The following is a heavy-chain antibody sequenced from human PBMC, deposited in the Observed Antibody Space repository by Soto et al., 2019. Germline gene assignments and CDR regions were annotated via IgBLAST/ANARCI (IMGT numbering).Heavy chain of an antibody. D-gene: IGHD3-22*01. J-gene: IGHJ4*02. V-gene: IGHV3-15*01. Sequence: GGSLRLSCAASGFTFSNAWMSWVRQAPGKGLEWVGRIKSKTDGGTTDYAAPVKGRFTISRDDSKNTLYLQMNSLKTEDTAVYYCTTWRDRNYYDSSGYWNFDYWGQGTLVTVSS. CDR3: TTWRDRNYYDSSGYWNFDY. CDR1: GFTFSNAW. CDR2: IKSKTDGGTT.